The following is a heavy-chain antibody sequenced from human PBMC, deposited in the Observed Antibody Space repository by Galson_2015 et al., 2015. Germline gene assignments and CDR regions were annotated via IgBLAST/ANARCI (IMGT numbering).Heavy chain of an antibody. J-gene: IGHJ6*02. V-gene: IGHV1-18*01. D-gene: IGHD2-2*01. CDR3: ARAIVVVPAAIIPDYYGMDV. CDR2: ISAYNGNT. CDR1: GYTFTSYG. Sequence: SVKVSCKASGYTFTSYGISWVRQAPGQGLEWMGWISAYNGNTNYAQKLQGRVTMTTDTSTSTAYMELRSLRSVDTAVYYCARAIVVVPAAIIPDYYGMDVWGQGTTVTVSS.